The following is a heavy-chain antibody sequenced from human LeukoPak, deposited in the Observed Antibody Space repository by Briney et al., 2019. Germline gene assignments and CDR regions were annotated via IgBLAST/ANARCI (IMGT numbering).Heavy chain of an antibody. CDR3: ARDLRSGIDSGGDNAFDI. CDR2: ISSSSSTI. J-gene: IGHJ3*02. CDR1: EFSVGSNY. V-gene: IGHV3-48*01. D-gene: IGHD3-22*01. Sequence: PGGSPRLSCAASEFSVGSNYMTWVRQAPGKGLEWVSYISSSSSTIYYADSVKGRFTISRDNAKNSPYLQMNSLRAEDTAVYYCARDLRSGIDSGGDNAFDIWGQGTMVTVSS.